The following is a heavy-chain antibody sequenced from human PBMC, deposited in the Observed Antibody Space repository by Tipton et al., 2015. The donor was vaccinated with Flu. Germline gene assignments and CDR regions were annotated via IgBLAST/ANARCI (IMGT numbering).Heavy chain of an antibody. CDR2: ISPYTGNS. J-gene: IGHJ4*02. CDR1: GYTFTTYG. CDR3: ARDMPQGVVVIPPAKRFDF. V-gene: IGHV1-18*01. D-gene: IGHD2-2*01. Sequence: QVQLVQSGAELKKPGASVKVSCQTSGYTFTTYGISWVRQAPGQGLEGMGWISPYTGNSNHAQRFQGRITMTTDTSTSTAFMELRSLRSDDTAIYYCARDMPQGVVVIPPAKRFDFWGQGTLVTVSS.